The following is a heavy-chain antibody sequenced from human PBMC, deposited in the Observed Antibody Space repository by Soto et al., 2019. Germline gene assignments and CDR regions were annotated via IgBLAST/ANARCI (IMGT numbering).Heavy chain of an antibody. V-gene: IGHV1-69*13. CDR3: ARVPVLVPANWFDP. Sequence: ASVKVSFKASGGTFSSYAISWVRQAPGQGLEWMGGIIPIFGTANYAQKFQGRVTITADESTSTAYMELSSLRSEDTAVYYCARVPVLVPANWFDPWGQGTLVTVSS. D-gene: IGHD2-2*01. CDR1: GGTFSSYA. J-gene: IGHJ5*02. CDR2: IIPIFGTA.